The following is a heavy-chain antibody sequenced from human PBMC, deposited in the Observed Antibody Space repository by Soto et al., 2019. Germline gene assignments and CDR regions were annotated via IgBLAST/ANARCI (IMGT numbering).Heavy chain of an antibody. CDR2: ISGSGGST. Sequence: GGSLRLSCAASGFTFSSYAMSWVRQAPGKGLEWVSAISGSGGSTYYADSVKGRFTISRDNSKNTLYLQMNSLRAEDTAVYYCAKDSIVRAVLGTAPLDYWGQGTLVTVSS. V-gene: IGHV3-23*01. D-gene: IGHD1-26*01. J-gene: IGHJ4*02. CDR1: GFTFSSYA. CDR3: AKDSIVRAVLGTAPLDY.